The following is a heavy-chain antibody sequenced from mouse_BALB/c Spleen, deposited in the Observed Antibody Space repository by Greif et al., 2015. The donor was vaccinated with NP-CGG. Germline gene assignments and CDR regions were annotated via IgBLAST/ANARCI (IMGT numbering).Heavy chain of an antibody. Sequence: QVQLQQSDAELVKPGASVKISCKASGYTFTDHAIHWVKQKPEQGLGWIGYVPPGNGDIKYNEKFKGKATLTADKSSSTAYMQLNSLTSEDSAAYFCKRYDYYAMDYWGQGTSVTVSS. CDR2: VPPGNGDI. CDR1: GYTFTDHA. CDR3: KRYDYYAMDY. V-gene: IGHV1S53*02. J-gene: IGHJ4*01.